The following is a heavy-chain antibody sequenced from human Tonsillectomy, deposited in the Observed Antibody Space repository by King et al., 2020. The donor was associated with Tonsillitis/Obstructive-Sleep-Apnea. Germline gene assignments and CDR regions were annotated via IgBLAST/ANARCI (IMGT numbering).Heavy chain of an antibody. CDR3: ASVLRFLEWPRYYFDY. J-gene: IGHJ4*02. D-gene: IGHD3-3*01. Sequence: QLVQSGAEVKKPGSSVKVSCKASGGTFSSYAISWVRQAPGQGLEWMGGIIPIFGTANYAQKFQGRVTITADESTSTAYMELSGLRSEDTAVYYCASVLRFLEWPRYYFDYWGQGTLVTVSS. CDR1: GGTFSSYA. CDR2: IIPIFGTA. V-gene: IGHV1-69*01.